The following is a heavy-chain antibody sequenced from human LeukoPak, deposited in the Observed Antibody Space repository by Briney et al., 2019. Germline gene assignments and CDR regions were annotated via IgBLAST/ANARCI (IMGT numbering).Heavy chain of an antibody. CDR3: ARDLGYYDFWSGSTRGSYFDY. Sequence: GGSLRLSCAASGFTFSSYSMNWVRQAPGKGLEWVSYISSSSSTIYYADSVKGRFTISRDNAKNSLYLQMNSLGAEDTAVYYCARDLGYYDFWSGSTRGSYFDYWGQGTLVTVSS. CDR1: GFTFSSYS. CDR2: ISSSSSTI. V-gene: IGHV3-48*01. D-gene: IGHD3-3*01. J-gene: IGHJ4*02.